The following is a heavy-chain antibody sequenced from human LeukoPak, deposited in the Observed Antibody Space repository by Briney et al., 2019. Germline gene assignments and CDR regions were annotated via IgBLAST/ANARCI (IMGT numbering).Heavy chain of an antibody. V-gene: IGHV3-43*02. CDR1: GFTVDDYA. CDR2: ISGDGDNT. CDR3: AKGVRSGTYYNCFDP. Sequence: GGSLRLSCVASGFTVDDYALHWVRQAPGKGLEWISVISGDGDNTHYADSVKGRFTISRDNSKNSLYLQMSSLGADDNALYYCAKGVRSGTYYNCFDPWGRGTLVTVPS. J-gene: IGHJ5*02. D-gene: IGHD1-26*01.